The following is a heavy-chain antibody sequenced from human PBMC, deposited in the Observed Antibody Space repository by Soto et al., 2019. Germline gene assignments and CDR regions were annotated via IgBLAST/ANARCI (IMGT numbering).Heavy chain of an antibody. J-gene: IGHJ4*02. D-gene: IGHD2-21*02. V-gene: IGHV1-3*05. CDR2: INAGNGNT. Sequence: QVQLVQSGAEEKKPGASVKVSCKASGYTFTSYAMHWVRQAPGQRLEWMGWINAGNGNTKYSQKFQGRXTITRDTSASTAYMELSSLRSDDTAVYYCARSIVVVTALDYWGQGTLVTVSS. CDR3: ARSIVVVTALDY. CDR1: GYTFTSYA.